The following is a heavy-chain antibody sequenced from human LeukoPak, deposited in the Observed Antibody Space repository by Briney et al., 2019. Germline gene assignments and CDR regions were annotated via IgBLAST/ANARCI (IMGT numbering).Heavy chain of an antibody. CDR2: INPNSGGT. D-gene: IGHD3-22*01. CDR1: GYTFTGYY. V-gene: IGHV1-2*02. CDR3: ARDLAGYYDSSGLDY. Sequence: GASVKVSCKASGYTFTGYYMHWVRQAHGQGLEWMGWINPNSGGTNYAQKFQGRITMTRDTSISTAYMELSRLRSDDTAVYYCARDLAGYYDSSGLDYWGQGTLVTVSS. J-gene: IGHJ4*02.